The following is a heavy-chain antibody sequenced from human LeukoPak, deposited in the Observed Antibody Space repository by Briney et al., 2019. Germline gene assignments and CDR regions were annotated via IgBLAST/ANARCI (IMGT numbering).Heavy chain of an antibody. CDR3: ARLHVATAMVPIEY. D-gene: IGHD5-18*01. CDR1: GFTFSSYA. CDR2: ISYDGSNK. J-gene: IGHJ4*02. V-gene: IGHV3-30-3*01. Sequence: GGSLRLSCAASGFTFSSYAMHWVRQAPGKGLEWVAVISYDGSNKYYADSVKGRFTISRDNSKNTLYLQMNSLRAEDTAVYYCARLHVATAMVPIEYWGQGTLVTVSS.